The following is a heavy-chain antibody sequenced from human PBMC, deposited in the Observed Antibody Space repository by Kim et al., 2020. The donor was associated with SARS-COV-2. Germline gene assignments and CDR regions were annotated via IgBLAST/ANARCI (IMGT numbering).Heavy chain of an antibody. CDR1: GGSFSGYY. Sequence: SETLSLTCAVYGGSFSGYYWSWIRQPPGKGLEWIGEINHSGSTNYNPSLKSRVTISVDTSKNQFSLKLSSVTAADTAGYYCAAQLRYFDWSRRRSFDYWGQRTRVTVSS. V-gene: IGHV4-34*01. D-gene: IGHD3-9*01. J-gene: IGHJ4*02. CDR3: AAQLRYFDWSRRRSFDY. CDR2: INHSGST.